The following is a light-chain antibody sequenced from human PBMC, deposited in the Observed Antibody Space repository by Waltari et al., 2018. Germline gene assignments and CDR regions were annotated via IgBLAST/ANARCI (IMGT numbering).Light chain of an antibody. CDR1: QAIRSY. Sequence: IQLTQSPSSLSASAGYRVTITCRASQAIRSYLAWYQQKPGKAPKVLIYATSTLQSGVPSRFSDSGSGTDFTLTISSLQPEDFATYYCQQLDSYPFTFGPGTKVDIK. J-gene: IGKJ3*01. CDR3: QQLDSYPFT. V-gene: IGKV1-9*01. CDR2: ATS.